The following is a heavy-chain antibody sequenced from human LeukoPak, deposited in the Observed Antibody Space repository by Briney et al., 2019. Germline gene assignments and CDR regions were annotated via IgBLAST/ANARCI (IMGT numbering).Heavy chain of an antibody. Sequence: GGSLRLSCAASRFTFSDYYMDWVRQAPGKGLEWVGLSRTKGDGYSTEYAASVKGRFSISRDESKNSVYLQMNSLKAEDTAVYFCAREYFYGMGVWGQGTTVTVSS. CDR2: SRTKGDGYST. CDR1: RFTFSDYY. J-gene: IGHJ6*02. CDR3: AREYFYGMGV. V-gene: IGHV3-72*01.